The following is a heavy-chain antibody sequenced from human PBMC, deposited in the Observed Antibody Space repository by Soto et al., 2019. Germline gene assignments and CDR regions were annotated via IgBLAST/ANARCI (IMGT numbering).Heavy chain of an antibody. D-gene: IGHD2-15*01. V-gene: IGHV3-33*01. CDR2: IWYDGSNK. CDR3: ATDQSGGSCYSCWYFDL. J-gene: IGHJ2*01. Sequence: QVQLVESGGGVVQPGRSLRLSCAASGFTLSSYGMHWVRQAPGKGLEWVAVIWYDGSNKYYADSVKGRFTISRDNSKNTLYLQMNSLRAEVTAVYYCATDQSGGSCYSCWYFDLWGRGTLVTVSS. CDR1: GFTLSSYG.